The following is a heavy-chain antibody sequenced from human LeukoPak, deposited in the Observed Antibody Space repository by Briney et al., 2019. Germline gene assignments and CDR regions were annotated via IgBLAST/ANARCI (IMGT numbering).Heavy chain of an antibody. Sequence: SGGSLRLSCAASGFTFSSYSMNWVRQAPGKGLEWVSSISSSSSYIYYADSAKGRFTISRDNAKNSLYLQMNSLRAEDTAVYYCARDGVDYYDSLDAFDIWGQGTMVTVSS. V-gene: IGHV3-21*01. CDR2: ISSSSSYI. D-gene: IGHD3-22*01. J-gene: IGHJ3*02. CDR1: GFTFSSYS. CDR3: ARDGVDYYDSLDAFDI.